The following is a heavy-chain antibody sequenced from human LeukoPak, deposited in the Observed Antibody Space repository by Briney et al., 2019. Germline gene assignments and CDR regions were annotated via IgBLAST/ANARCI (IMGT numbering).Heavy chain of an antibody. CDR2: ISAGGGST. Sequence: GGSLRLSCVGSGSTFRKYAMNWARQVPGKGLEWVSAISAGGGSTYDADSGKGRFIISRDNSKKTLFLQMNSLRVEDTAVYYCAKANEFFGVVMGGSYYFDYWGQGTLVTVSS. D-gene: IGHD3-3*01. V-gene: IGHV3-23*01. CDR3: AKANEFFGVVMGGSYYFDY. J-gene: IGHJ4*02. CDR1: GSTFRKYA.